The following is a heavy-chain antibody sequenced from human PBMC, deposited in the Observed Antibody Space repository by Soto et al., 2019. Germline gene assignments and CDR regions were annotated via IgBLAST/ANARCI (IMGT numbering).Heavy chain of an antibody. Sequence: VQLQQWGAGLLKPSETLSLTCAVYGGSFSGYYWSWIRQPPGKGLEWIGEINDSGRTNYNQALKRRVTISVDTSKNQFSLKLSSVTAADTAVYYCARVRGSYYYMDVWGKGTTVTVSS. V-gene: IGHV4-34*01. J-gene: IGHJ6*03. CDR3: ARVRGSYYYMDV. CDR1: GGSFSGYY. CDR2: INDSGRT. D-gene: IGHD3-10*01.